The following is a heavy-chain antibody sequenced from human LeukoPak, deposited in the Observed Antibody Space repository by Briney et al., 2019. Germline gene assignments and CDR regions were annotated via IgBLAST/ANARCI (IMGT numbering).Heavy chain of an antibody. V-gene: IGHV4-34*01. Sequence: SETLSLTCGVYGGSFSGYYWSWIRQPPGKGLEWIGDMNHSGSTNYNPSLKSRVTISVDTSKNQFSLKLSSVTAADTAVYYCARVFGVVIMNWFDPWGQGTLVTVSS. CDR2: MNHSGST. CDR1: GGSFSGYY. D-gene: IGHD3-3*01. J-gene: IGHJ5*02. CDR3: ARVFGVVIMNWFDP.